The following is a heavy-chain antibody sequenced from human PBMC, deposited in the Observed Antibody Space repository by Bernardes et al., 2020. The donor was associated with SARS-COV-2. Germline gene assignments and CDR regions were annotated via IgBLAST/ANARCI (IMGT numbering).Heavy chain of an antibody. Sequence: SEPLSLTGAVYGGSFSGYYWSWIRQPPGKGLEWIGEINHSGSTNYNPSLKSRVTISVDTSKNQFSLKLSSVTAADTAVYYCARGSQDIVVVVAEYYFDYWGQGTLVTVSS. V-gene: IGHV4-34*01. CDR3: ARGSQDIVVVVAEYYFDY. CDR1: GGSFSGYY. D-gene: IGHD2-15*01. J-gene: IGHJ4*02. CDR2: INHSGST.